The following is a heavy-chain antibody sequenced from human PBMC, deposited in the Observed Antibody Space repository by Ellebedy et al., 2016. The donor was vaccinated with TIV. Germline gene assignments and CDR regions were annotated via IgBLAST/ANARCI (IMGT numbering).Heavy chain of an antibody. Sequence: GESLKISCAASGFTFSDYYMSWIRQAPGKGLEWVSYISSSGSTICYADSVKGRFTISRDNAKNSLYLQMNSLRAEDTAVYYCARETLLWFGELSTFKPFDYWGQGTLVTVSS. CDR3: ARETLLWFGELSTFKPFDY. D-gene: IGHD3-10*01. J-gene: IGHJ4*02. V-gene: IGHV3-11*01. CDR1: GFTFSDYY. CDR2: ISSSGSTI.